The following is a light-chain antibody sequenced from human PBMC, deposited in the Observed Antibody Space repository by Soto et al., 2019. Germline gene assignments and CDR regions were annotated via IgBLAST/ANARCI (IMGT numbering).Light chain of an antibody. J-gene: IGLJ1*01. V-gene: IGLV3-1*01. CDR2: QDS. CDR3: QAWDSSTGV. CDR1: KVGDKY. Sequence: SYELTQPPSVSVSPGQTASITCSGDKVGDKYACWYQQKPGQSPVLVIYQDSKRPSGIPERFSGSNSGNTATLTISGTQAMDEADYYCQAWDSSTGVFGTGTQLTVL.